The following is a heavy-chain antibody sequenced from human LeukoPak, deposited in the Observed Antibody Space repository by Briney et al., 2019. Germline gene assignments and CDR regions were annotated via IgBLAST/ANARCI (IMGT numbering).Heavy chain of an antibody. Sequence: PSETLSLTCTVSGGSISSYYWSWIRQPPGKGLEWIGYIYYSGSTNYNPSLKSRVTISVDTSKNQFSLKLSSVTPADTAVYYCARSTMIVVRAFDYWGQGTLVTVSS. V-gene: IGHV4-59*01. CDR1: GGSISSYY. CDR3: ARSTMIVVRAFDY. CDR2: IYYSGST. D-gene: IGHD3-22*01. J-gene: IGHJ4*02.